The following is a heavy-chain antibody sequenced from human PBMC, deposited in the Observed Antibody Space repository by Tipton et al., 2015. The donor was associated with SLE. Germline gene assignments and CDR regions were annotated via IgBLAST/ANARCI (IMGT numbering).Heavy chain of an antibody. CDR2: INQDGSEE. D-gene: IGHD3-10*01. Sequence: SLRLSCAASGFTFNNNWMTWVRQAPGKGLEWVAHINQDGSEEFYVDSVRGRFFISRDNGKNSLYLQMNSLNAEDTAIYYCAREYQGRFYVNGAFDVWGQGTVVTVSS. V-gene: IGHV3-7*01. CDR3: AREYQGRFYVNGAFDV. J-gene: IGHJ3*01. CDR1: GFTFNNNW.